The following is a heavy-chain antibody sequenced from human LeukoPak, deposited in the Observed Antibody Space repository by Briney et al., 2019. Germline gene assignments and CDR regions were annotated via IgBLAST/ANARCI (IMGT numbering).Heavy chain of an antibody. D-gene: IGHD3-10*01. V-gene: IGHV3-53*01. CDR3: ARGLSASGLHYDC. Sequence: GGSLRLSCAASGFTVSSNYMNWVRQAPGKGLEWVSVTYSGGSTYYADSVKGRFTVSRDNSKNTLYLQMNSLSAEDTAVYYCARGLSASGLHYDCWGQGTLVTVSP. CDR2: TYSGGST. CDR1: GFTVSSNY. J-gene: IGHJ4*02.